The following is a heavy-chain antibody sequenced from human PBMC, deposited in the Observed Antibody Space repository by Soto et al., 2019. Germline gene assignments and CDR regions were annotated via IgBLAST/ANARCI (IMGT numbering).Heavy chain of an antibody. Sequence: QVQLVQSGAEVKKPGSSVKVSCKASGGTFSPYTINWVRQAPGQGLEWMGRIIPFHGVTNYAQKFKARVTITADKSTSTAYMELSGLRFEETAMYYCTRDWEITVSTWSFGGFWGRGTLVTVSS. J-gene: IGHJ4*02. CDR2: IIPFHGVT. CDR3: TRDWEITVSTWSFGGF. CDR1: GGTFSPYT. V-gene: IGHV1-69*08. D-gene: IGHD3-10*01.